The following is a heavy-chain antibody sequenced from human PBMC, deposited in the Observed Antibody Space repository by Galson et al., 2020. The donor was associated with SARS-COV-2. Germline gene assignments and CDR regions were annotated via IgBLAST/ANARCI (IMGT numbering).Heavy chain of an antibody. D-gene: IGHD2-2*01. J-gene: IGHJ6*02. Sequence: TGGSLRLSCAASGFTFSSYEMNWVRQAPGKGLEWVSYISSSGSTIYYADSVKGRFTISRDNAKNSLYLQMNSLRAEDTAVYYCARSHIVVVPVYYYCGMDVWGQGTTVTVSS. CDR1: GFTFSSYE. V-gene: IGHV3-48*03. CDR3: ARSHIVVVPVYYYCGMDV. CDR2: ISSSGSTI.